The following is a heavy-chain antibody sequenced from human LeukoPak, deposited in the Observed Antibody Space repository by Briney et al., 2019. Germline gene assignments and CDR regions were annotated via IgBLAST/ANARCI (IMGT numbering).Heavy chain of an antibody. CDR3: AREDCSGGSCYMGDY. V-gene: IGHV1-18*01. CDR2: ISANNGNT. Sequence: ASLKVSCKASGYTFTNYDISWVRQAPGQGLEWMGWISANNGNTNYAQKFQGRVIMTTDTSTSTAYMELGSLRSDDTAVYYCAREDCSGGSCYMGDYWGQGTLVTVSS. J-gene: IGHJ4*02. CDR1: GYTFTNYD. D-gene: IGHD2-15*01.